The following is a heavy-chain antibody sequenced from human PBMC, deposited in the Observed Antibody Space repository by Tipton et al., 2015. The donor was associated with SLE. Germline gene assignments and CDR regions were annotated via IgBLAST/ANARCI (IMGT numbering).Heavy chain of an antibody. CDR3: ARGGPRGNFDY. V-gene: IGHV3-74*01. J-gene: IGHJ4*02. Sequence: SLRLSCAASGFTFSTYSMNWVRQAPGKGLVWVSRINSDGSSTNYADSVKGRFTISRDNAKNTLYLQMNSLRAEDTAVYYCARGGPRGNFDYWGQGTLVTVSS. CDR2: INSDGSST. D-gene: IGHD3-10*01. CDR1: GFTFSTYS.